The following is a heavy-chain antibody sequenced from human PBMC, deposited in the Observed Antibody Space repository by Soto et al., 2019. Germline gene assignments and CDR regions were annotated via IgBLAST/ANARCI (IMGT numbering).Heavy chain of an antibody. D-gene: IGHD1-1*01. CDR2: ISGSGGIT. CDR3: ARARLEAPYDCTSVL. CDR1: GFTFSSYA. Sequence: ELQLLESGGGLVQPGGSLRLSCIASGFTFSSYAMTWVRQAPGKGLEWVSDISGSGGITYYADSVKGRFTVSRDNSKNTLKLQMKSLRADDTVVYYCARARLEAPYDCTSVLRGQGTTVTVSS. V-gene: IGHV3-23*01. J-gene: IGHJ6*02.